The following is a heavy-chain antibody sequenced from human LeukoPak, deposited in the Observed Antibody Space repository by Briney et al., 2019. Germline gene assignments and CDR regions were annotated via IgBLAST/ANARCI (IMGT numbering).Heavy chain of an antibody. Sequence: GGSLRLSCAASKFTFSSYGMHWVRQAPGKGLEWVAFIRYDGSNKYYADSVKGRLTVSRDNSKNTLSLQMNSLRAEDTAVYYCAREGLWSQGYFDYWGQGTLVTVSS. V-gene: IGHV3-30*02. D-gene: IGHD5-18*01. CDR2: IRYDGSNK. J-gene: IGHJ4*02. CDR3: AREGLWSQGYFDY. CDR1: KFTFSSYG.